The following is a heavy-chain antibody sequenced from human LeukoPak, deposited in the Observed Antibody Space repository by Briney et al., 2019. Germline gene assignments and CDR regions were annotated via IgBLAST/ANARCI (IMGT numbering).Heavy chain of an antibody. CDR2: ISSSSSTI. V-gene: IGHV3-48*01. CDR1: VFTFSTYS. J-gene: IGHJ3*02. Sequence: GGSLRLSCAASVFTFSTYSMNWVRQAPGKGLEWVSYISSSSSTIYYADSVKGRFTISRDNAKNSLYLQMNSLRAEDRAVYYCARDSPPDIWGQGTMVTVSS. CDR3: ARDSPPDI.